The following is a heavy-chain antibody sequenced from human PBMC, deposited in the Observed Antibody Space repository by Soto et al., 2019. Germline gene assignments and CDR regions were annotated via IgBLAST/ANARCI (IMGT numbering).Heavy chain of an antibody. D-gene: IGHD6-13*01. Sequence: PEGSLRLSCAVSGFTFSNAWMNWVRQAPGKGLEWVGRIKSKTDGGTTDYAAPVKGRFTISRDDSKNTLYLQMNSLKTEDTAVYYCTTDRLIAAAYYYYGMDVWGQGTTVTVSS. J-gene: IGHJ6*02. CDR1: GFTFSNAW. V-gene: IGHV3-15*07. CDR3: TTDRLIAAAYYYYGMDV. CDR2: IKSKTDGGTT.